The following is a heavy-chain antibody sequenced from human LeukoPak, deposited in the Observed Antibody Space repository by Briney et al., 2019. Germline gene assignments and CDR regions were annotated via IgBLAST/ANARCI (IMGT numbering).Heavy chain of an antibody. CDR2: IYYSGST. Sequence: PETLSLTCTVSDGSINSTSYYWGWIRQPPGTGLEWIASIYYSGSTYYNPSLESRVTISVDTSKNQFSLKLNSVTAADTAVYFCGGHGGGKGGSYPFFDYWGQGTLVTVSS. J-gene: IGHJ4*02. V-gene: IGHV4-39*01. CDR3: GGHGGGKGGSYPFFDY. CDR1: DGSINSTSYY. D-gene: IGHD1-26*01.